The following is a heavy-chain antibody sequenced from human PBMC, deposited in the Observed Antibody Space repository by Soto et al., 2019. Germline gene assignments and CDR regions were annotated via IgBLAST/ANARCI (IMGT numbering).Heavy chain of an antibody. CDR3: ARDPRSITGTTSSEDFQH. J-gene: IGHJ1*01. CDR1: GGTFSGYA. V-gene: IGHV1-69*01. CDR2: IIPILGIT. Sequence: QAQLMQSGAEVKKPGSSVKVSCKASGGTFSGYAISWVRQAPGQGLEWMGGIIPILGITNYAQKFQGSITIAADESTGTAYLDLRSLRSEDTAVYYCARDPRSITGTTSSEDFQHWGQGTLVSVSS. D-gene: IGHD1-20*01.